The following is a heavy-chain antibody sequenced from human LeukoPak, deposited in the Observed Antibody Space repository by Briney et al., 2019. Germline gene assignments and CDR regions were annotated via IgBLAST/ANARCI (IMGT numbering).Heavy chain of an antibody. J-gene: IGHJ4*02. D-gene: IGHD6-13*01. CDR2: IYTSGST. CDR1: GVSVTSYY. CDR3: ARFTKDSSSSSGYYFDY. V-gene: IGHV4-4*07. Sequence: SESLSLTCAVSGVSVTSYYWGWLRQPAGKGLEWIGRIYTSGSTSYNPSLRSRLTMSVDTSKNQFSLNLSSVTAADTAVYYCARFTKDSSSSSGYYFDYWGQGTLVTVSS.